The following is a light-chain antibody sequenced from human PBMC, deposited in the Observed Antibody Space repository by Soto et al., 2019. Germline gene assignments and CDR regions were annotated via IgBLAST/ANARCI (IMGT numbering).Light chain of an antibody. CDR1: SSNVGGYYY. Sequence: QSALTQPRSVSGSPGQSVTISCTGTSSNVGGYYYVSWYQQHPGTAPKLMIYEVSKRPSGAPDRFSGSKSGNTASLTISGLETEDEADYYCSSYAGTYTVLFGGGTKLTVL. J-gene: IGLJ2*01. CDR3: SSYAGTYTVL. V-gene: IGLV2-11*01. CDR2: EVS.